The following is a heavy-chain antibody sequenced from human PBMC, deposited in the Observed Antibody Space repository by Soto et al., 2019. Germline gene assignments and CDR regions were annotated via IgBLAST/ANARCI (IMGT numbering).Heavy chain of an antibody. CDR1: GCTFSSCS. CDR2: ISSSRSYI. V-gene: IGHV3-21*01. D-gene: IGHD4-17*01. CDR3: ARGGTTVTTLGIDY. J-gene: IGHJ4*02. Sequence: GVSLRLPLSASGCTFSSCSMNWVRQSPEKGLEWVSCISSSRSYIYYAASVKGRFTISRDNGKNSRYLQMNSLRAEDTAVYYCARGGTTVTTLGIDYWGQGTLV.